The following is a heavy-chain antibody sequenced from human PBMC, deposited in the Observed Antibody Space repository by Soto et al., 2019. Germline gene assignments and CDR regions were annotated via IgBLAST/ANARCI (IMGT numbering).Heavy chain of an antibody. D-gene: IGHD3-16*01. CDR1: GLAVSTSW. J-gene: IGHJ4*02. CDR3: ARDPYFGAIDY. Sequence: EVQLVESGGGLVQPGGSLRLSCGASGLAVSTSWMAWFRQSTGKGLEWVAALNPDGSVKTSVDAVRGRGTISRDNAKNSVDLQMNSLRVEDTAIYYCARDPYFGAIDYWGRGTLVTFSP. CDR2: LNPDGSVK. V-gene: IGHV3-7*01.